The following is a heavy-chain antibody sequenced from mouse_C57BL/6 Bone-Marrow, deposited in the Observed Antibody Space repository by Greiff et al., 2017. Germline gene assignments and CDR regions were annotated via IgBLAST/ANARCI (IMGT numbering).Heavy chain of an antibody. Sequence: VQLQQSGAELVRPGASVKLSCTASGFNIKDDYMPWVKQRPEQGLEWIGWIDPENGDTEYASKFQGKATITAATSSNTASLQLSSLTSEDPAVYYCTTLWYFDYWGQGTTLTVSS. CDR2: IDPENGDT. CDR3: TTLWYFDY. J-gene: IGHJ2*01. CDR1: GFNIKDDY. V-gene: IGHV14-4*01. D-gene: IGHD1-1*02.